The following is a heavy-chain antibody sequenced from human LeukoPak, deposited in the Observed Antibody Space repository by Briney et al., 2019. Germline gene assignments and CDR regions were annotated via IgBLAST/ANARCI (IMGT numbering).Heavy chain of an antibody. CDR1: GFTFSSYW. J-gene: IGHJ3*02. Sequence: PGGSLRLSCAASGFTFSSYWMSWIRQAPGKGLEWVSYISSSGSTIYYADSVKGRFTISRDNAKNSLYLQMNSLRAEDTAVYYCARASGDYGPIGAFDIWGQGTMVTVSS. CDR2: ISSSGSTI. D-gene: IGHD4-17*01. CDR3: ARASGDYGPIGAFDI. V-gene: IGHV3-11*04.